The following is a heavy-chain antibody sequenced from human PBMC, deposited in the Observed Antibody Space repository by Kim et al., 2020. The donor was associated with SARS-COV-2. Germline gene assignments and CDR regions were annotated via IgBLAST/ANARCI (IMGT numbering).Heavy chain of an antibody. CDR3: ASTYHRDSGYDLTLEYFQH. CDR2: IYYSGSP. D-gene: IGHD5-12*01. J-gene: IGHJ1*01. V-gene: IGHV4-59*13. CDR1: GGSISSYY. Sequence: SETLSLTCTVSGGSISSYYWSWIRQPPGKGLEWIGYIYYSGSPNYNPSLKSRVTISVDTSKNQFSLKLSSVTAADTAVYYCASTYHRDSGYDLTLEYFQHWGQGTLAT.